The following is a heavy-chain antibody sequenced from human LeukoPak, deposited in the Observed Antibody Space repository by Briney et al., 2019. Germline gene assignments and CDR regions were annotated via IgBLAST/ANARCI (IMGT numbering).Heavy chain of an antibody. CDR3: ARAMTYDSIGYYFDH. CDR2: INSDESSI. J-gene: IGHJ4*02. D-gene: IGHD3-22*01. V-gene: IGHV3-74*01. Sequence: QPGGSLRLSCAASRFTFSSYWMLWVREAPGKGLVWVSRINSDESSISYADSVKGRFTISRDNAKNTLYLQMNSLRAEDTAVYYCARAMTYDSIGYYFDHWGQGTLVTVSS. CDR1: RFTFSSYW.